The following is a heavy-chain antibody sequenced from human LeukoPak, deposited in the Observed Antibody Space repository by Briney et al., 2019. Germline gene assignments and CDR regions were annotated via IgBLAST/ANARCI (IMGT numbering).Heavy chain of an antibody. CDR2: ISANNGNT. J-gene: IGHJ3*02. CDR1: GYTFTSYG. Sequence: ASVKVSCKSSGYTFTSYGISWVRPAPGQGVAWVVWISANNGNTNYAQKLQGRVTMTTDTSTSTAYMEMRSLRSDDTAVYYCEREWWPSVFDIWGQGTLVTVSS. CDR3: EREWWPSVFDI. V-gene: IGHV1-18*01. D-gene: IGHD2-15*01.